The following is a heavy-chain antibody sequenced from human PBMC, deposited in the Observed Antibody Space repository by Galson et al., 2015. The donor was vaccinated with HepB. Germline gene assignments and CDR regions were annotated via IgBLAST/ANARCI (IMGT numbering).Heavy chain of an antibody. Sequence: SLRLSCAASGFTVSSNYMSWVRQAPGKGLEWVSVIYSGGSTYYADSVKGRFTISRDNSKNTLYLQMNSLRAEDTAVYHCERDPSSPYYDSGSYQYYGMDVWGQGTSVTVSS. CDR3: ERDPSSPYYDSGSYQYYGMDV. CDR1: GFTVSSNY. V-gene: IGHV3-53*01. D-gene: IGHD3-10*01. CDR2: IYSGGST. J-gene: IGHJ6*02.